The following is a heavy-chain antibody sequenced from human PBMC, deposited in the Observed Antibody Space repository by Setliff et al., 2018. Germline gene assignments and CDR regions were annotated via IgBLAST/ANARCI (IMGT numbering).Heavy chain of an antibody. D-gene: IGHD6-13*01. CDR3: ARVSMLAAAGYYSYYYGMDV. J-gene: IGHJ6*02. CDR2: IYYSGST. CDR1: GGSISGRLYY. V-gene: IGHV4-39*07. Sequence: SETLSLTCTVSGGSISGRLYYWGWIRQPPGKGLEWIGTIYYSGSTYYNPSLKSRVTISVDTSKNQFSLKLSSVTAADTAVYYRARVSMLAAAGYYSYYYGMDVWGQGTTVTVSS.